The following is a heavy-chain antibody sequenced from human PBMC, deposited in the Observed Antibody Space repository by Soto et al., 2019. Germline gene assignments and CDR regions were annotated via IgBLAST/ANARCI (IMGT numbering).Heavy chain of an antibody. CDR2: INPNGGST. V-gene: IGHV1-46*01. Sequence: ASVEVSCKASRYTFTSYYIHWVRQAPGQGLEWMGIINPNGGSTNYAQKFQGRVTMTRDTSTSTVYMELSSLRSEDTAVYYCARAEEGAYDAFDIWGQGTMVTVS. CDR1: RYTFTSYY. J-gene: IGHJ3*02. CDR3: ARAEEGAYDAFDI. D-gene: IGHD1-26*01.